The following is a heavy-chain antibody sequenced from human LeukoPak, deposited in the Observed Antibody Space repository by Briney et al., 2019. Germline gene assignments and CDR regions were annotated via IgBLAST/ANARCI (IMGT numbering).Heavy chain of an antibody. Sequence: GGSLGLSCAASGFTFSSYSMNWVRQAPGKGLEWVSSISSSSSYIYYADSVKGRFTISRDNAKNSLYLQMNSLRAEDTAVYYCARAVYGFDAFDIWGQGTMVTVSS. V-gene: IGHV3-21*01. J-gene: IGHJ3*02. CDR2: ISSSSSYI. CDR3: ARAVYGFDAFDI. CDR1: GFTFSSYS. D-gene: IGHD4-17*01.